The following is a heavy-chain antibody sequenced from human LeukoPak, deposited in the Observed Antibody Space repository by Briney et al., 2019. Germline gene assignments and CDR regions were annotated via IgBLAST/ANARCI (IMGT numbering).Heavy chain of an antibody. CDR3: ARVAAAGTAY. CDR2: ISAYNGNT. CDR1: GYTFTSYG. Sequence: ASVKVSCKASGYTFTSYGISWVRQAPGQGLEWMGWISAYNGNTNYAQKFQGRVTITADESTSTAYMELSSLRSEDTAVYYCARVAAAGTAYWGQGTLVTVSS. J-gene: IGHJ4*02. D-gene: IGHD6-13*01. V-gene: IGHV1-18*01.